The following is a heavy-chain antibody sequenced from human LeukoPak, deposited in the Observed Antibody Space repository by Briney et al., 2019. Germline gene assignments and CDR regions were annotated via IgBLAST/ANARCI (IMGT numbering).Heavy chain of an antibody. CDR3: AKDSDGDGYHYRYYYYMDV. V-gene: IGHV3-23*01. D-gene: IGHD5-24*01. Sequence: GGSLRLSCAASGFTFSSYAMSWVRQAPGKGLEWVSAISGSGGSTYYADSVKGRFTISRDNSKNTLYLQMNSLRAEDTAVYYCAKDSDGDGYHYRYYYYMDVWGKGTTVTVSS. CDR2: ISGSGGST. J-gene: IGHJ6*03. CDR1: GFTFSSYA.